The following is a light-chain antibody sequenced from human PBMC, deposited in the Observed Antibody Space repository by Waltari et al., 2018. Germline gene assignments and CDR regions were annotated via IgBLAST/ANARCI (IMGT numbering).Light chain of an antibody. Sequence: QSALTQPASVSGSPGQSITIACTGTSSDVGNYNLLSWYQQYPGKAPKVMIYDYNRRPSGVSDRFSGSKSGNTASLTISGVQAEDEADYYCCSYAGSYTWVFGGGTKLTVL. CDR3: CSYAGSYTWV. CDR2: DYN. V-gene: IGLV2-23*01. CDR1: SSDVGNYNL. J-gene: IGLJ3*02.